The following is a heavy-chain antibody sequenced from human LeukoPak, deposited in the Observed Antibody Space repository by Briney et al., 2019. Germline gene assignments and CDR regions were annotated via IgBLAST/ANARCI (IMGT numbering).Heavy chain of an antibody. J-gene: IGHJ4*02. D-gene: IGHD1-26*01. CDR3: ARDRSLQWEQRSSYFDY. V-gene: IGHV3-30-3*01. Sequence: GRSLRLSCAASGFTFSSYAMHWVRQAPGKGLEWVAVISYDGSNKYYADSVKGRFTISRDNSKNTLCLQMNSLRAEDTAVYYCARDRSLQWEQRSSYFDYWGQGTLVTVSS. CDR1: GFTFSSYA. CDR2: ISYDGSNK.